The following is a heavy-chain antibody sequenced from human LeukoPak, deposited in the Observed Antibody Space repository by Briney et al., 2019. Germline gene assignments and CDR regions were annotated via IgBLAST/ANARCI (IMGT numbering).Heavy chain of an antibody. CDR2: ISSGGSTT. J-gene: IGHJ4*02. V-gene: IGHV3-11*01. Sequence: GGSLRLSCAASGFSFSDYYISWIRQAPGEGLEWVSYISSGGSTTYYADSVKGRFTISRDNAQKSVYLQMNSLRVEDTAVYYCARDYPLAYGVAGEASSDYWGQGTLVTVSS. D-gene: IGHD4-17*01. CDR3: ARDYPLAYGVAGEASSDY. CDR1: GFSFSDYY.